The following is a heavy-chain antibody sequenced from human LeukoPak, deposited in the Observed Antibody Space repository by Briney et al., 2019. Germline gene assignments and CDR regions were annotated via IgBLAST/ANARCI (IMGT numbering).Heavy chain of an antibody. CDR1: GGSISSYY. J-gene: IGHJ4*02. V-gene: IGHV4-59*01. Sequence: SGTLSLTCTVSGGSISSYYWSWIRQPPGKGLEWIGYIYYSGSTNYNPSLKSRVTISVDTSKNQFSLKLSSVTAADTAVYYCASYDYTSAYYFDYWGQGTLVTVSS. D-gene: IGHD4-11*01. CDR3: ASYDYTSAYYFDY. CDR2: IYYSGST.